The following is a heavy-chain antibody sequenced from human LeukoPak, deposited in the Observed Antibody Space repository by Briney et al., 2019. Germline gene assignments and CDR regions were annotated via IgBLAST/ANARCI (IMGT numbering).Heavy chain of an antibody. CDR1: GFTFSSSA. CDR2: IKTKGGNT. CDR3: ARRDVFDI. J-gene: IGHJ3*02. Sequence: PGGSLRLSCAASGFTFSSSAMSWVRQAPGKGLEWVSAIKTKGGNTYYADSVKGRFTISRDNAKNTLYLQMNSLRAEDTAVYYCARRDVFDIWGQGTMVTVSS. V-gene: IGHV3-23*01.